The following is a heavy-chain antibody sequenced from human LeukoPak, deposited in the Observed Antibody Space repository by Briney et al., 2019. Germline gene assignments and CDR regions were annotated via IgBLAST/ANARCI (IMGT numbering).Heavy chain of an antibody. D-gene: IGHD2-15*01. Sequence: GGSLRLSCAASGFTFSSYDMHWVRQATGKGLEWASAIGTAGDPYYPGSVKGRFTISRENAKNSLYLQMNSLRAGDTAVYYCARGGCSGGSCYPRYYYGMDVWGKGTTVTVSS. CDR3: ARGGCSGGSCYPRYYYGMDV. CDR2: IGTAGDP. CDR1: GFTFSSYD. V-gene: IGHV3-13*05. J-gene: IGHJ6*04.